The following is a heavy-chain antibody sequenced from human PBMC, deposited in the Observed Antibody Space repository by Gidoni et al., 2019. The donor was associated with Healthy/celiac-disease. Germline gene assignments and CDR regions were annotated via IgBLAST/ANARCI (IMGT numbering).Heavy chain of an antibody. D-gene: IGHD7-27*01. CDR1: GLTFDDYG. CDR2: INWNVGST. V-gene: IGHV3-20*01. J-gene: IGHJ3*02. Sequence: EVQLVESGGGVVRPGGSRRLSCAASGLTFDDYGMSWVRQAPGKGLGCVSGINWNVGSTGYADSLKGRFTISRDNAKNSLYLQMNSLRAEDTALYHCAREMWGNWGSRAFDIWGQGTMVTVSS. CDR3: AREMWGNWGSRAFDI.